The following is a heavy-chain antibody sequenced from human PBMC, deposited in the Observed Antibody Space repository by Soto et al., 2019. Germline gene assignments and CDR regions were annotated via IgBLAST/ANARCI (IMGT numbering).Heavy chain of an antibody. J-gene: IGHJ4*02. V-gene: IGHV3-66*01. CDR1: GFTFSRYA. CDR3: AREHSSGWYASYFDY. D-gene: IGHD6-19*01. Sequence: EVQLLESGGGLVQPGGSLRLSCAASGFTFSRYAMNWVRQAPGKGLEWVSVIYSGGSTYYADSVKGRFTISRDNSKNTLYLQMNSLRAEDTAVYYCAREHSSGWYASYFDYWGQGTLVTVSS. CDR2: IYSGGST.